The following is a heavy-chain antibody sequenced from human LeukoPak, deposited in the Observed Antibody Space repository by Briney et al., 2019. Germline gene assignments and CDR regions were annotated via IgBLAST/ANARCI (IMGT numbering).Heavy chain of an antibody. D-gene: IGHD1-14*01. V-gene: IGHV4-61*02. J-gene: IGHJ4*02. CDR3: AREGTEEGFDY. CDR2: IYTSGST. CDR1: GGSISSGSYY. Sequence: SQTLSLTCTVSGGSISSGSYYWSWIRQPAGKGLEWIGRIYTSGSTNYNPSLKSRVTISVDTSKNQFSLKLSSVTAADTAVYYRAREGTEEGFDYWGQGTLVTVSS.